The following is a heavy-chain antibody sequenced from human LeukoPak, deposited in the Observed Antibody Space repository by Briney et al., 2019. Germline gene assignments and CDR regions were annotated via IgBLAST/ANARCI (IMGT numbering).Heavy chain of an antibody. D-gene: IGHD2-2*01. Sequence: PGGSLRLSCAASGFTFSSYWMSWVRQAPGKGLEWVAHINQDGSEKYYVDSVKGRFTISRDNAKNSLYLQMNSLRAEDTAVYYCARDDCSSISCYHNWFDPWGQGTLGTVSS. V-gene: IGHV3-7*01. J-gene: IGHJ5*02. CDR2: INQDGSEK. CDR1: GFTFSSYW. CDR3: ARDDCSSISCYHNWFDP.